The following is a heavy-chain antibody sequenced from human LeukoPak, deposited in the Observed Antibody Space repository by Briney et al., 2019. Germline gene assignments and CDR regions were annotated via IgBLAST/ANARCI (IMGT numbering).Heavy chain of an antibody. CDR1: GGSISSYY. Sequence: SETLSLTCTVSGGSISSYYWSWIRQPPGKGLEWIGYIYYSGSTNYNPSLKSRVTISVDTSKNQFSLKLRSVPAADTAVYYCANGGYCSSTSCYPKWFDPWGQGTLVTVSS. J-gene: IGHJ5*02. CDR3: ANGGYCSSTSCYPKWFDP. V-gene: IGHV4-59*01. D-gene: IGHD2-2*01. CDR2: IYYSGST.